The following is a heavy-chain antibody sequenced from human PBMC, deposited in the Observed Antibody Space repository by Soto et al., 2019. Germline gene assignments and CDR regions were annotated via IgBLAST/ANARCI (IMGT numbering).Heavy chain of an antibody. CDR1: RGNFRSYA. CDR3: VRSRITMVRGVGNFDY. J-gene: IGHJ4*02. CDR2: IIPIFGTA. D-gene: IGHD3-10*01. V-gene: IGHV1-69*13. Sequence: SVKVSCKACRGNFRSYAISLVRQAPGQGLEWMGGIIPIFGTANYAQKFQGRVTITADESTSTAYMELSSLRSEDTAVYYCVRSRITMVRGVGNFDYWGQGTLVTVSS.